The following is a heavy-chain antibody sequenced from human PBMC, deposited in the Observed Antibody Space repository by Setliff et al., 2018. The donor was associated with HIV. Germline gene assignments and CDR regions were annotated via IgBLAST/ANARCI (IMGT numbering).Heavy chain of an antibody. Sequence: SETLSLPCAVYGESFSAYFWSWIRQPPGKGLEWIGLINHSGSTNYNPSLKSRVTISLGTSKNQFSLKMTSVTAADTAVYYCATGITVAPDYWGQGSLVTVSS. CDR2: INHSGST. D-gene: IGHD6-19*01. CDR1: GESFSAYF. V-gene: IGHV4-34*01. J-gene: IGHJ4*02. CDR3: ATGITVAPDY.